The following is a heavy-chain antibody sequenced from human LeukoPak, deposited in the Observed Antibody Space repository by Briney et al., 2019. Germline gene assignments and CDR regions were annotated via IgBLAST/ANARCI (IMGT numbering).Heavy chain of an antibody. CDR3: ARDWQLGY. J-gene: IGHJ4*02. V-gene: IGHV3-48*03. Sequence: GGSLRLSCAASGFTFSSYEMNWVRQAPGKGLEWVSYISISGSTIYYADSVKGRFTISRDNAKNSVYLQMNSLRAEDTAVYYCARDWQLGYWGQGTLVTVSS. CDR2: ISISGSTI. D-gene: IGHD4-23*01. CDR1: GFTFSSYE.